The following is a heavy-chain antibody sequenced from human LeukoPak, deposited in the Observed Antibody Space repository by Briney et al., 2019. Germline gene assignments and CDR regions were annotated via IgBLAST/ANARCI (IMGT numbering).Heavy chain of an antibody. J-gene: IGHJ4*02. V-gene: IGHV3-30*02. Sequence: GGSLRLSCAASGFTFSSYGMHWVRQAPGKGLEWVAVIWYDGSNKYYADSVKGRFTISRDNSKNTLYLQMNSLRAEDTAVYYCAKDHGSGVPNYWGQGTLVTVSS. CDR2: IWYDGSNK. D-gene: IGHD3-10*01. CDR1: GFTFSSYG. CDR3: AKDHGSGVPNY.